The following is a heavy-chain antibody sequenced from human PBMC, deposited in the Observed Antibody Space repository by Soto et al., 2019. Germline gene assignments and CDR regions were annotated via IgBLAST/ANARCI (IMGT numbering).Heavy chain of an antibody. J-gene: IGHJ4*01. V-gene: IGHV4-31*03. CDR1: GGSISSGGYY. Sequence: QVQLQESGPGLVQPSQTLSLTCTVSGGSISSGGYYWSWIRQHPGTGLEWIGHISYSGSTDYNTCLTSRFTRAVDTSSNQFSLIVNSVTAADTAVYYCARGVLHWGQGTLVTVSS. CDR2: ISYSGST. CDR3: ARGVLH.